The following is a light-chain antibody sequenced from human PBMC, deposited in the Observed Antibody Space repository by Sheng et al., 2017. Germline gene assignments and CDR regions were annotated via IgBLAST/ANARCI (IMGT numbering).Light chain of an antibody. J-gene: IGKJ1*01. Sequence: DIQMTQSPLSLSASVGDRVAITCRASQTINTYLHWYQQKPGEAPKLLMYAASSSQSGVPSRFSGSGSGREFTLTINNLQREDFATYYCQQSHSPPWTFGQGTNVELK. CDR1: QTINTY. V-gene: IGKV1-39*01. CDR2: AAS. CDR3: QQSHSPPWT.